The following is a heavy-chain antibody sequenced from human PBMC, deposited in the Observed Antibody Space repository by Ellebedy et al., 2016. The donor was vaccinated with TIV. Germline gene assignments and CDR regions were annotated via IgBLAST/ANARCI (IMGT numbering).Heavy chain of an antibody. V-gene: IGHV3-21*01. Sequence: GESLKISXAASGFTFSSYSMNWVRQAPGKGLEWVSSISSSSSYIYYADSVKGRFTISRDNAKNSLYLQMNSLRAEDTAVYYCARVPVGAIKFPNWYFDLWGRGTLVTVSS. CDR3: ARVPVGAIKFPNWYFDL. D-gene: IGHD1-26*01. J-gene: IGHJ2*01. CDR2: ISSSSSYI. CDR1: GFTFSSYS.